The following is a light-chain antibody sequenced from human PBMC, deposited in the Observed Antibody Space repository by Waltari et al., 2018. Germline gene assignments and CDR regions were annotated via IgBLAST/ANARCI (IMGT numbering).Light chain of an antibody. CDR3: QRYNSYPIT. CDR1: QSIGSW. V-gene: IGKV1-5*03. CDR2: EAT. J-gene: IGKJ3*01. Sequence: DIQMTQSTSTLSASVGERVTITCRASQSIGSWLAWYQQKPGKAPKLLIYEATSLESGVPSRFSASGSGTEFTLTISSLQPDDFATYYCQRYNSYPITFGPGTKVDI.